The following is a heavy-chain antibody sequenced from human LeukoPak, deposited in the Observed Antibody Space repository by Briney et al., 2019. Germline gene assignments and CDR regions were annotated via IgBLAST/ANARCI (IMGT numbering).Heavy chain of an antibody. V-gene: IGHV3-30*02. CDR3: AKGIRYFDWSKTDAFDI. D-gene: IGHD3-9*01. Sequence: VGSLRLSCAASGVTLSSYGVHWGRQAPGKGLGWVSFIRYDGSNKYYADSVKGRITISRDKSKNTLYLQMNSLRAEDTAVYYCAKGIRYFDWSKTDAFDIWGQGTMVTVSS. J-gene: IGHJ3*02. CDR1: GVTLSSYG. CDR2: IRYDGSNK.